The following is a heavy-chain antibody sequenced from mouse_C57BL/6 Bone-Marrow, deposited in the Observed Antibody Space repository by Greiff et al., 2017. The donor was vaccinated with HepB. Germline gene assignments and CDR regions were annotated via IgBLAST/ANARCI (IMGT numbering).Heavy chain of an antibody. D-gene: IGHD1-1*01. J-gene: IGHJ2*01. CDR1: GFNIKDDY. CDR2: IDPENGDT. CDR3: TTPYSYGRY. V-gene: IGHV14-4*01. Sequence: EVKLMESGAELVRPGASVKLSCTASGFNIKDDYMHWVKQRPEQGLEWIGWIDPENGDTEYASKFQGKATITADTSSNTAYLQLSSLTSEDTAVYYCTTPYSYGRYWGQGTTLTVSS.